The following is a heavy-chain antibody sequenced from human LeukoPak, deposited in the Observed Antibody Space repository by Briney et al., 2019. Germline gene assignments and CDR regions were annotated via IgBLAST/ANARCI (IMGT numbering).Heavy chain of an antibody. D-gene: IGHD2-15*01. Sequence: GESLKISCKGSGYSFTSYWIGWVRQMPGKGLEWMGIIYPGDSDTRYSPSFQGQVTISADKSISTAYLQWSSLKASDTAMYYCASGVCCSGGSCSRDWYYGMDVWGQGTTVTVSS. CDR2: IYPGDSDT. V-gene: IGHV5-51*01. CDR3: ASGVCCSGGSCSRDWYYGMDV. CDR1: GYSFTSYW. J-gene: IGHJ6*02.